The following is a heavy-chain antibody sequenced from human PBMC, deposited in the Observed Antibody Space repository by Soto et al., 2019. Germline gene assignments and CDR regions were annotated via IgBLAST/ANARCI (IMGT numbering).Heavy chain of an antibody. D-gene: IGHD4-17*01. CDR3: ARDSYGDSYYMDV. J-gene: IGHJ6*03. CDR1: GGTFSSYT. Sequence: SVKVSCKASGGTFSSYTISWVRQAPGQGLEWMGRIIPILGIANYAQKFQGRVTITADKSTSTAYMELSSLRSEDTAVYYCARDSYGDSYYMDVWGKGTTVTVSS. CDR2: IIPILGIA. V-gene: IGHV1-69*04.